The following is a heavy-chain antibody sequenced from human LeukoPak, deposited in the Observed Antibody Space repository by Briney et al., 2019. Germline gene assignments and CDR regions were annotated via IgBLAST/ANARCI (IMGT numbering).Heavy chain of an antibody. J-gene: IGHJ4*02. CDR3: ARQGDVAATRGDFDY. V-gene: IGHV5-51*01. CDR1: GYSFTSYW. D-gene: IGHD2-15*01. CDR2: IYPGDSDT. Sequence: GESLKISCKGSGYSFTSYWIGWVRQMPGKGLEWMGIIYPGDSDTRYSPSFRGQVTISADKSISTAYLQWSSLKASDTAMYYCARQGDVAATRGDFDYWGQGTLVTVSS.